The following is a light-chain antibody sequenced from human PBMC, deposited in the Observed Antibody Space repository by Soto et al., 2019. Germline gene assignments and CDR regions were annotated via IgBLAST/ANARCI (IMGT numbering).Light chain of an antibody. V-gene: IGLV3-1*01. Sequence: SYELTQPPSVSVSPGQTASITCSGDKLGDKFACWYQQKPGQSPVSVIYEDYKRPSGIPERFSGSNSGNTATLTISDTQAMDEADYYCQAWDINTAVFGTGTKVTVL. CDR3: QAWDINTAV. CDR1: KLGDKF. J-gene: IGLJ1*01. CDR2: EDY.